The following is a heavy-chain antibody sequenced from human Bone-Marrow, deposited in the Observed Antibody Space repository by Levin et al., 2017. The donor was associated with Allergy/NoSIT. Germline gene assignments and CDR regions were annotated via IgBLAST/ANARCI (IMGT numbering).Heavy chain of an antibody. CDR2: ISGSGGST. J-gene: IGHJ5*02. V-gene: IGHV3-23*01. Sequence: GESLKISCAASGFTFSSYAMSWVRQAPGKGLEWVSAISGSGGSTYYADSVKGRFTISRDNSKNTLYLQMNSLRAEDTAVYYCAKDDIVVVSNWFDPWGQGTLVTVSS. CDR1: GFTFSSYA. CDR3: AKDDIVVVSNWFDP. D-gene: IGHD2-15*01.